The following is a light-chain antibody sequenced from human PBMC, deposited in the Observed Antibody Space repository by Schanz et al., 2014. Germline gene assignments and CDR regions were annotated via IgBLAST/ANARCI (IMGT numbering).Light chain of an antibody. Sequence: EIVLTQSPGTLSLSPGDRATLSCRASQSVSTKLAWYQHKPGQAPRLLIHGASTRATGVPVRFSGSGSATEFTLTISSLQSEDFAVYYCQQYYSWPPYTFGQGTNLEI. V-gene: IGKV3-15*01. CDR1: QSVSTK. CDR3: QQYYSWPPYT. CDR2: GAS. J-gene: IGKJ2*01.